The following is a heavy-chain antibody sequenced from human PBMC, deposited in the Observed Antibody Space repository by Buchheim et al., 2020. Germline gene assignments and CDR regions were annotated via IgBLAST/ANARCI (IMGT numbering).Heavy chain of an antibody. Sequence: LQLQESGPGLVKPSETLSLTRTVSGGSISSSSYYWGWIRQPPGKGLEWIGSIYYSGSTYYNPSLKSRVTISVDTSKNQFSLKLSSVTAADTAVYYCARHVAWLLYFDYWGQGTL. CDR2: IYYSGST. CDR1: GGSISSSSYY. CDR3: ARHVAWLLYFDY. J-gene: IGHJ4*02. D-gene: IGHD2-21*01. V-gene: IGHV4-39*01.